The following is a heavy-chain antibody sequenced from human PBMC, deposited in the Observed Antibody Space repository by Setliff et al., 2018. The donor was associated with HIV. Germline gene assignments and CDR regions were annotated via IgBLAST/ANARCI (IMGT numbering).Heavy chain of an antibody. J-gene: IGHJ4*02. CDR1: GGSISSHY. V-gene: IGHV4-59*11. CDR3: ARAMGGSRTDFDY. Sequence: SETLSLTCTVSGGSISSHYWTWIRQPPGKGLEWIGYISYSGSTYYNPSLQSRVTISVDTSKNQFSLKLTSVTAADTAVYYCARAMGGSRTDFDYWGQGTLVTVSS. D-gene: IGHD2-2*01. CDR2: ISYSGST.